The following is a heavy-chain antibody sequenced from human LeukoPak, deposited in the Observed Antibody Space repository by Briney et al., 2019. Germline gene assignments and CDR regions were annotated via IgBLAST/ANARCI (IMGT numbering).Heavy chain of an antibody. D-gene: IGHD3-22*01. J-gene: IGHJ3*02. CDR1: GYTFTSYD. CDR2: MNPNSGNT. CDR3: ARGRYYDSSGYYSDDDAFDI. V-gene: IGHV1-8*01. Sequence: ASVKVSCKASGYTFTSYDINWVRQATGQGLEWMGWMNPNSGNTGYAQKFQGRVTMTRNTSISTAYMELSSLRSEDTAVYYCARGRYYDSSGYYSDDDAFDIWGQGTMVTVSS.